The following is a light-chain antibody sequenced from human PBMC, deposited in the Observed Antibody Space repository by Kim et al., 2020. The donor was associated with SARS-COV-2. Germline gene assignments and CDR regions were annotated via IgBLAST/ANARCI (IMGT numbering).Light chain of an antibody. Sequence: SYELTQPPSVSVAPGKTARMTCGGNNIASETVHWYQQRPGQAPVLVIYYDSDRPSGIPERFSGSNSGNTATLTISRVEAGDEADYYCQVWDSSSDHVVFGGGTQLTVL. CDR3: QVWDSSSDHVV. J-gene: IGLJ2*01. CDR2: YDS. V-gene: IGLV3-21*04. CDR1: NIASET.